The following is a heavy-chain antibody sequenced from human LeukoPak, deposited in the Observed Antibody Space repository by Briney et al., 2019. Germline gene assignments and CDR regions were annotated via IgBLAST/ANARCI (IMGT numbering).Heavy chain of an antibody. V-gene: IGHV3-7*01. Sequence: GGSLRLSCVVSGFTFSSPWMSWVRQAPGKGLEWVANIRQDGSEEYYVDSVKDRFSISRDNAKNSLYLQMNSLRAEDTAVYYCARDTVPSFGWFDPWGQGTLVTVSS. J-gene: IGHJ5*02. D-gene: IGHD3-3*01. CDR2: IRQDGSEE. CDR1: GFTFSSPW. CDR3: ARDTVPSFGWFDP.